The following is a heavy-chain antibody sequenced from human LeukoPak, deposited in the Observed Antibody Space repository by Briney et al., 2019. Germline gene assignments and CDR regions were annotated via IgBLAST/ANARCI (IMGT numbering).Heavy chain of an antibody. V-gene: IGHV6-1*01. CDR1: GDSVSTNSAA. Sequence: SSQTLSLTCAISGDSVSTNSAAWNWIRQSPSRGLEWLGKTYYRSKWYNDYGVSVKSRITINPDTSKNQFSLQLISVTPEDTAVYYCARGGIGYCTSTRCSFDSWGQGTLVTVSS. CDR2: TYYRSKWYN. J-gene: IGHJ4*02. D-gene: IGHD2-2*01. CDR3: ARGGIGYCTSTRCSFDS.